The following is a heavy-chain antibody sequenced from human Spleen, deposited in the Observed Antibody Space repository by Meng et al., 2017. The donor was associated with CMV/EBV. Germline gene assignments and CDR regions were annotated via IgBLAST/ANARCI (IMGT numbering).Heavy chain of an antibody. J-gene: IGHJ6*02. CDR3: ARAPSGVNYYYYYGMDV. CDR1: GFTFSAYS. V-gene: IGHV3-21*01. D-gene: IGHD3-10*01. Sequence: GESLKISCAASGFTFSAYSVNWVRQAPGKGLEWVSSISSSGSSISYADSVKGRFTISRDNAKNSLYLQMNSLRAEDTAVYYCARAPSGVNYYYYYGMDVWGQGTTVTVSS. CDR2: ISSSGSSI.